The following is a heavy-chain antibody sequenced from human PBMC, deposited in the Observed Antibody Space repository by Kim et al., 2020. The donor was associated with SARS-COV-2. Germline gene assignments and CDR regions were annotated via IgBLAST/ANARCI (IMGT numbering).Heavy chain of an antibody. CDR1: GGSLSGYH. CDR3: SRGRAGAVPSPILGRGPYYEHYAMDV. D-gene: IGHD3-3*01. V-gene: IGHV4-34*01. Sequence: SETLSLTCAVFGGSLSGYHWTWIRQSPGKGLEWIGEINHSGGTNCIPSLKSRVTISLDTSKNQFSLKLRSVTAADTAVYYCSRGRAGAVPSPILGRGPYYEHYAMDVWGQGTPGTVSS. CDR2: INHSGGT. J-gene: IGHJ6*02.